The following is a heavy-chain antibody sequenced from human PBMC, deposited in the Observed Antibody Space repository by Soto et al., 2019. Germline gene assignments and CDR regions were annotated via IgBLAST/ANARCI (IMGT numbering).Heavy chain of an antibody. V-gene: IGHV3-15*01. CDR1: GFTFSNAW. Sequence: GGSLRLSCAASGFTFSNAWMSWVRQAPGKGLEWVGRIKSKTDGGTTDYAAPVKGRFTISRDDSKNTLYLQMNSLKTEDTAVYYCTTVPSPYYYYYYYMDVWGKGTTVTVSS. J-gene: IGHJ6*03. CDR3: TTVPSPYYYYYYYMDV. CDR2: IKSKTDGGTT.